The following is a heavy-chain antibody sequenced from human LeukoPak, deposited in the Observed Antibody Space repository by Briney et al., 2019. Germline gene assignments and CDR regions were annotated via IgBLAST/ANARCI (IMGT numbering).Heavy chain of an antibody. J-gene: IGHJ4*02. CDR3: AKGRGGSSGPNPFDY. CDR1: GFTFSSYV. D-gene: IGHD3-22*01. V-gene: IGHV3-23*01. Sequence: GGSLRLSCAASGFTFSSYVMSWVRQAPGKGLEWVSAISGSGGSTYYANSVKGRFTISRDNSKNTLYLQMNSLRAEDTAVYYCAKGRGGSSGPNPFDYWGQGTLVTVSS. CDR2: ISGSGGST.